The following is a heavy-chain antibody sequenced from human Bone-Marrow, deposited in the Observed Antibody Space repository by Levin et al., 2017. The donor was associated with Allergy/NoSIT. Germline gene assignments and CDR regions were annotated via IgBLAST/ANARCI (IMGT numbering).Heavy chain of an antibody. V-gene: IGHV3-48*03. Sequence: PGGSLRLSCAASGFTFSRYDLNWVRQAPGKGLEWISYISFRGNTIYYADSVKGRFTISRDNARNSLSLQMNSLRGEDTAVYFCARRGDYSSEGGIDYWGQGALVTVSS. CDR2: ISFRGNTI. CDR3: ARRGDYSSEGGIDY. CDR1: GFTFSRYD. D-gene: IGHD2-15*01. J-gene: IGHJ4*02.